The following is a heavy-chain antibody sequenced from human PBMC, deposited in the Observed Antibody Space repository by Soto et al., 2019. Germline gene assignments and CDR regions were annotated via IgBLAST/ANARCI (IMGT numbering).Heavy chain of an antibody. D-gene: IGHD3-16*02. Sequence: SETLSLTCTVSGGSISSYYWSWIRQPPGKGLEWIGYIYYSGSTNYNPSLKSRVTISVDTSKNQFSLKLSSVTAADTAVYYCARGLYYDYIWGSYPTFDYWGQGTLVTVSS. CDR3: ARGLYYDYIWGSYPTFDY. V-gene: IGHV4-59*01. CDR1: GGSISSYY. J-gene: IGHJ4*02. CDR2: IYYSGST.